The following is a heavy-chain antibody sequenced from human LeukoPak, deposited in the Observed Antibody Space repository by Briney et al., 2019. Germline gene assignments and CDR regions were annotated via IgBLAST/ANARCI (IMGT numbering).Heavy chain of an antibody. D-gene: IGHD3-16*01. CDR2: ISAYNGNT. J-gene: IGHJ3*02. CDR3: ARPYDYVWGSSSGQYDAFDI. Sequence: ASVKVSCKASGYTFTSYGISWVRQAPGQGLEWMGWISAYNGNTNYAQKLQGRVTMTTDTSTSTAYMELSRLRSDDTAVYYCARPYDYVWGSSSGQYDAFDIWGQGTMVTVSS. V-gene: IGHV1-18*01. CDR1: GYTFTSYG.